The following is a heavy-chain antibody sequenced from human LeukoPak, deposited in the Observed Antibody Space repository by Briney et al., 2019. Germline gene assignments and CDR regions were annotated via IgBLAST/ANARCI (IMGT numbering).Heavy chain of an antibody. CDR3: ARDRSDYYPDAFDI. CDR2: ISGSGGST. CDR1: GFIFSSYA. V-gene: IGHV3-23*01. D-gene: IGHD3-3*01. J-gene: IGHJ3*02. Sequence: GGSLRLSCAASGFIFSSYAMSWVRQAPGKGLEWVSAISGSGGSTYYADSVKGRFTISRDNAKNSLYLQMNSLRAEDTALYYCARDRSDYYPDAFDIWGQGTMVTVSS.